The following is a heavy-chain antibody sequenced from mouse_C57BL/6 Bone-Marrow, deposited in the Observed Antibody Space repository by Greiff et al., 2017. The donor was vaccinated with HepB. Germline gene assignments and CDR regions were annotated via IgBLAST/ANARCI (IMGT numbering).Heavy chain of an antibody. Sequence: VKLQESGAELMKPGASVKLSCKATGYTFTGYWIEWVKQRPGHGLEWIGEILPGSGSTNYNQKFKGKATLTVDTSSSTAYMQLSSLTSEDSAVYYCAKLRAAMDYWGQGTSVTVSS. CDR2: ILPGSGST. D-gene: IGHD1-1*01. CDR1: GYTFTGYW. J-gene: IGHJ4*01. V-gene: IGHV1-9*01. CDR3: AKLRAAMDY.